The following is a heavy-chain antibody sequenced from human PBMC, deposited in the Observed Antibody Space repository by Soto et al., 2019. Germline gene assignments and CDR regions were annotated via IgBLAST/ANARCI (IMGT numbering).Heavy chain of an antibody. J-gene: IGHJ2*01. CDR2: VSSEGGTQ. Sequence: QVQLVESGGGVVQPGKSLRLSCTASGFTLSSYAMQWVRKAPGKGLEWVAVVSSEGGTQFYADSVKGRFTISRDNSKSSLYLQISSLTTEDAAIYYCARENYYGGHVIGSLDLWGRGTLVSVSS. CDR1: GFTLSSYA. CDR3: ARENYYGGHVIGSLDL. V-gene: IGHV3-30-3*01. D-gene: IGHD3-22*01.